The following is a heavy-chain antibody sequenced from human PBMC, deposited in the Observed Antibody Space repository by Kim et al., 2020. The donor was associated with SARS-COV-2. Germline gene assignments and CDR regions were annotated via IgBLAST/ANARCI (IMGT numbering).Heavy chain of an antibody. D-gene: IGHD6-13*01. J-gene: IGHJ4*02. CDR3: ARVNYTSSWYADY. V-gene: IGHV3-33*01. Sequence: YANSVKGRFTSSSDNSRSTLYLQMNSLRAEDTAVYYCARVNYTSSWYADYWGQGTLVTVSS.